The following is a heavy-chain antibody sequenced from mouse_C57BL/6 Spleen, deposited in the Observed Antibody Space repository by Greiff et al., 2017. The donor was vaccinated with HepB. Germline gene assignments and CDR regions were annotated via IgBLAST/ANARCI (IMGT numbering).Heavy chain of an antibody. Sequence: QVQLQQSGAELVRPGASVTLSCKASGYTFTDYEMHWVKQTPVHGLEWIGAIDPETGGTAYNQKFKGKAILTADKSSSTAYMELRSLTSEDSAVYYCTSSSLSLYAMDYWGQGTSVTVSS. CDR1: GYTFTDYE. V-gene: IGHV1-15*01. D-gene: IGHD6-5*01. CDR3: TSSSLSLYAMDY. CDR2: IDPETGGT. J-gene: IGHJ4*01.